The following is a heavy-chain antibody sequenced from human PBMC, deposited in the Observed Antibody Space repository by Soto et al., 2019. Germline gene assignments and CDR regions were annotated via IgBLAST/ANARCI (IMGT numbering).Heavy chain of an antibody. J-gene: IGHJ2*01. CDR1: GFTFSSYA. Sequence: GGSLRLSCAASGFTFSSYAMHWVRQAPGKGLEWVAVISYDGSNKYYADTVKGRYTISRDNSKNTLKLQMNSQRAEDTAVYYCARPLWRNDYNWGYFDLWGRGTLVTVS. V-gene: IGHV3-30-3*01. D-gene: IGHD4-4*01. CDR3: ARPLWRNDYNWGYFDL. CDR2: ISYDGSNK.